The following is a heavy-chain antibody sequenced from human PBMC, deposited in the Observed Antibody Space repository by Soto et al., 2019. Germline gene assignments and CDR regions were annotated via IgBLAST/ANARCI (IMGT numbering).Heavy chain of an antibody. CDR2: ISSSGGII. Sequence: GGSLRLSCAASGFTFSNYDINWVRQAPGKGPEWISHISSSGGIIYYADSVKGRFTISRDNAKNSLYLQMNSLRAEDTAVYYCAREGALKPFSSWGQGALVTVSS. CDR3: AREGALKPFSS. CDR1: GFTFSNYD. V-gene: IGHV3-48*03. J-gene: IGHJ5*02.